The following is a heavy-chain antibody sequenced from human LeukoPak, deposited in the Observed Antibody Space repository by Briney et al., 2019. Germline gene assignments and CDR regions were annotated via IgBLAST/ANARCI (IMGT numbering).Heavy chain of an antibody. CDR2: INPNSGGT. J-gene: IGHJ4*02. V-gene: IGHV1-2*02. CDR1: GYTFTGYY. CDR3: ARTGIAVGGGLDY. D-gene: IGHD6-19*01. Sequence: ASVKVSCKASGYTFTGYYMHWVRQAPGQGLEWMGWINPNSGGTNYAQKFQGRVTMTTETSTSTAYMELRSLSSECTAEYHSARTGIAVGGGLDYWGQGTLVTVPS.